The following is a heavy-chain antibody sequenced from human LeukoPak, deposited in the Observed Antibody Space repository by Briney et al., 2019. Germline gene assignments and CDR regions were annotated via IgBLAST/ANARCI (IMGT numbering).Heavy chain of an antibody. Sequence: GGSLRLSCAASGFSFSTYAMHWVRQAPGMGPEWVAVVSHDGSTKYYTDSVRGRFTISRDNSKNTFFLQLNGLRTGDTAVYYCARGIMGTENLDYWGQGTLVTVSS. D-gene: IGHD3-16*01. CDR2: VSHDGSTK. V-gene: IGHV3-30*10. J-gene: IGHJ4*02. CDR3: ARGIMGTENLDY. CDR1: GFSFSTYA.